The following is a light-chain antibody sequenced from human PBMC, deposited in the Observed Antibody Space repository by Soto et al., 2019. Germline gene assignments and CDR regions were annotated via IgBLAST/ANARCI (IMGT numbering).Light chain of an antibody. Sequence: QSVLTQPPSASASLGASATLTYTLSSDYSNYVVDWYQQRPGKGPRFVMRVGTGGIVGSKGDGIPDRFSVSGSGLNRFLTIKNIQEEDESDYHCGADHGSGSNFVYVFGTGTKLTVL. CDR1: SDYSNYV. J-gene: IGLJ1*01. V-gene: IGLV9-49*01. CDR2: VGTGGIVG. CDR3: GADHGSGSNFVYV.